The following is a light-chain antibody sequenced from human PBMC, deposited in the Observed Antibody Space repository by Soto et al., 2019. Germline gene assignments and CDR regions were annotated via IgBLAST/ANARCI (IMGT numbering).Light chain of an antibody. J-gene: IGKJ5*01. Sequence: EIVLTQSPGTLSVSPGERATLSCRASQSVSSDLAWYQQKPGQAPRLLIYGASTRAIGIPARFSGSGSGTEFTLIISSLQSEDFAVYYCQQYSKWPPLTFGRGTRLEI. CDR1: QSVSSD. CDR3: QQYSKWPPLT. CDR2: GAS. V-gene: IGKV3-15*01.